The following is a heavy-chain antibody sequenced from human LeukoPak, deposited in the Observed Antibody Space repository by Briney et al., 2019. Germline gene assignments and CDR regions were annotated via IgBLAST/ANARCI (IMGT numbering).Heavy chain of an antibody. CDR1: GFTFSSYG. J-gene: IGHJ4*02. D-gene: IGHD3-10*01. CDR3: AKGGISLVRGSFDY. V-gene: IGHV3-30*02. Sequence: GGSLRLSCAASGFTFSSYGMHWVRQAPGKGLGWVAFIRYDGSNKYYADSVKGRFTISRDTSKNTLYVQMNSLRAEDTAVYYCAKGGISLVRGSFDYWGQGTLVTVSS. CDR2: IRYDGSNK.